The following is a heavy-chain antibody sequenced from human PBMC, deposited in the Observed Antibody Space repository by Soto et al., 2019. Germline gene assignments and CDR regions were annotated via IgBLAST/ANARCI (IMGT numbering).Heavy chain of an antibody. D-gene: IGHD5-12*01. J-gene: IGHJ4*02. CDR1: GYTFTGYY. V-gene: IGHV1-2*04. Sequence: ASVKVSCKASGYTFTGYYMHWVRQAPGQGPEWMGWINPNSGGTNYAQKFQGWVTMTRDTSISTAYMELSRLRSDDTAVYYCARVPEGYSGYDYYFDYWGQGTLVTVSS. CDR2: INPNSGGT. CDR3: ARVPEGYSGYDYYFDY.